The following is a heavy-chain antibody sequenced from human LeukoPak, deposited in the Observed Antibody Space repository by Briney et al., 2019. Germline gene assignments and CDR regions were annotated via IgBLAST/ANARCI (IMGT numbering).Heavy chain of an antibody. D-gene: IGHD3-22*01. Sequence: GGSLRLSCAVSGFTFSSYWMNWVRQAPGKGLEWVANINQDGSEKYYVDYVKGRFTISRDNAKNSLYLQMNSLRAEDTAMYYCARVTGDTSSYRPCNYWGQGTLVTVSS. J-gene: IGHJ4*02. V-gene: IGHV3-7*01. CDR3: ARVTGDTSSYRPCNY. CDR2: INQDGSEK. CDR1: GFTFSSYW.